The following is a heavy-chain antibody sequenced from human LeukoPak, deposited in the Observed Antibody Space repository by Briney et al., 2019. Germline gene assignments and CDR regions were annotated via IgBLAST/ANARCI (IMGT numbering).Heavy chain of an antibody. CDR3: AKDLVDTSGYYYVGYFQH. Sequence: PGGSLGLSCAASGFTFSTYAMSWVRQAPGKGLEWVSSISGSGGSTYNADSVKGRFTISRDNSKNTLYLQMNSLRAEDTAVYYCAKDLVDTSGYYYVGYFQHWGQGTLVTVSS. V-gene: IGHV3-23*01. J-gene: IGHJ1*01. CDR2: ISGSGGST. D-gene: IGHD3-22*01. CDR1: GFTFSTYA.